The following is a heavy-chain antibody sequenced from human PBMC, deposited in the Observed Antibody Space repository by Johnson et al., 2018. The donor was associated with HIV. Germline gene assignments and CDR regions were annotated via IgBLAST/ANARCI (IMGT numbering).Heavy chain of an antibody. CDR2: ISTSDGTI. Sequence: QVQLVESGGGLVKPGGSLRLSCVASGFTFSDYYMTWIRQAPGKGLEWVSYISTSDGTIYSADTVKGRFSISRDNAKNTLYLQMNSLRAEDTAVYYCARGLGSSWTGDAFDIWGQGTMVTVSS. J-gene: IGHJ3*02. CDR1: GFTFSDYY. CDR3: ARGLGSSWTGDAFDI. D-gene: IGHD6-13*01. V-gene: IGHV3-11*01.